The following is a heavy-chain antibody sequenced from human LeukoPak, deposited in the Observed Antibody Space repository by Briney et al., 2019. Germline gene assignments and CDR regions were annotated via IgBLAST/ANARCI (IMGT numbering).Heavy chain of an antibody. J-gene: IGHJ4*02. CDR2: ISASDDST. Sequence: GGSLRLSCAASGFTFSNYDMNWVRQAPGKGLEWGSTISASDDSTYYADSVKGRFTISRDKSTNTLYLQMNSLRAEDTAVYYCTKRLVRHFDYWGQGTLVTVSS. CDR3: TKRLVRHFDY. D-gene: IGHD6-19*01. V-gene: IGHV3-23*01. CDR1: GFTFSNYD.